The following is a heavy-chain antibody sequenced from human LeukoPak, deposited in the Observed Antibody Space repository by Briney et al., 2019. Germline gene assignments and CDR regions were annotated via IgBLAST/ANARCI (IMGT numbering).Heavy chain of an antibody. J-gene: IGHJ4*02. CDR3: ARDSCSTTTCYRYFDY. Sequence: GGSLRLSCAASGFTFSSYGMHWVRQAPGKGLEWVAVISYDGSNKYYADSVKGRFTISRDNSKNTLYLQMNSLRAEDTAVYYCARDSCSTTTCYRYFDYWGQGTLVTVSS. CDR1: GFTFSSYG. D-gene: IGHD2-2*02. CDR2: ISYDGSNK. V-gene: IGHV3-30*03.